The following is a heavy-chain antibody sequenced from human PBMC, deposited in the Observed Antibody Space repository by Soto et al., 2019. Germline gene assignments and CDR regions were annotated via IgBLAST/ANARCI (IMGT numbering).Heavy chain of an antibody. V-gene: IGHV4-28*03. CDR2: IYYSGST. Sequence: SETLSLTXAVSGYSISSSNWWGWIRQPPGKGLEWIGYIYYSGSTYYNPSPKSRVTMSVDTSKNQFSLKLSSVTAVDTAVYYCARVWFGDPYFDYWGQGTLVTVSS. CDR3: ARVWFGDPYFDY. D-gene: IGHD3-10*01. CDR1: GYSISSSNW. J-gene: IGHJ4*02.